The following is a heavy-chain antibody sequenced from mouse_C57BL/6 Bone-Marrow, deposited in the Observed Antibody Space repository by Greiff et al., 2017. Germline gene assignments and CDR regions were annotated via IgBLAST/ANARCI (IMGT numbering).Heavy chain of an antibody. J-gene: IGHJ3*01. CDR2: IYPRDGST. V-gene: IGHV1-78*01. Sequence: LQESDAELVKPGASVKISCKVSGYTFTDHTIHWMKQRPEQGLEWIGYIYPRDGSTTYNEKFKGKATLTADKSSSTAYMQLNSLTSEDSAVYFCAIYYDYDWFAYWGQGTLVTVSA. D-gene: IGHD2-4*01. CDR3: AIYYDYDWFAY. CDR1: GYTFTDHT.